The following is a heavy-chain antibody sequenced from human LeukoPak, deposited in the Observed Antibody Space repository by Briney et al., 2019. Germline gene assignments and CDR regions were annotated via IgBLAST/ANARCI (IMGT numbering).Heavy chain of an antibody. Sequence: RSSETLSLTCTVSGGSFSSGSYYWSWIRQPAGKGLEWIGRIYTSGSTNYNPSLKSRVTISVDTSKNQFSLKLSSVTAADTAVYYCARGFWSGSDYWGQGTLVTVSS. J-gene: IGHJ4*02. CDR1: GGSFSSGSYY. CDR3: ARGFWSGSDY. V-gene: IGHV4-61*02. D-gene: IGHD3-3*01. CDR2: IYTSGST.